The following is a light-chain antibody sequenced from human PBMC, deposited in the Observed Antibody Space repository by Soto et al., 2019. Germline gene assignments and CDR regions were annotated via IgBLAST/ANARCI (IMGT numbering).Light chain of an antibody. CDR2: GNS. Sequence: QSVLTQPPSVSGAPGQRVTISCTGSSSNIGAGYDVHWYQQLPGTAPKHLIYGNSNRPSGVPDRFSGSKSGTSASLAITGLQAEDEADYYCQSYDSSLSGVVFGGGTKRTVL. CDR3: QSYDSSLSGVV. CDR1: SSNIGAGYD. V-gene: IGLV1-40*01. J-gene: IGLJ2*01.